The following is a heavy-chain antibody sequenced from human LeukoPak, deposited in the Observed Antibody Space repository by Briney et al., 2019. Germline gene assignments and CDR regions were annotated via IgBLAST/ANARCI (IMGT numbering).Heavy chain of an antibody. CDR3: ARDQGGRITMVRGVIGPYFDY. D-gene: IGHD3-10*01. V-gene: IGHV3-21*01. J-gene: IGHJ4*02. CDR2: ISSSGSTI. Sequence: GGSLRLSCAASGFTFSSYSMNWVRQAPGKGLEWVSSISSSGSTIYYADSVKGRFTISRDNAKNSLYLQMNSLRAVDTAVYYCARDQGGRITMVRGVIGPYFDYWGQGTLVTVSS. CDR1: GFTFSSYS.